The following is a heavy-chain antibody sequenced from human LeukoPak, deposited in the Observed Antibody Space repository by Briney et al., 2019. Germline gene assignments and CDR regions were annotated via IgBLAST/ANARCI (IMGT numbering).Heavy chain of an antibody. CDR3: ARGFDYGDYWFDP. J-gene: IGHJ5*02. CDR1: GGSISSGNYW. CDR2: IYTGGST. D-gene: IGHD4-17*01. Sequence: SETLSLTCTVSGGSISSGNYWRSWIRQPAGKGLEWIGRIYTGGSTNYNPSLKSRVTISMDTSKNQFSLKLTSVTAADTAVYFCARGFDYGDYWFDPWGQGSLVTVSS. V-gene: IGHV4-61*02.